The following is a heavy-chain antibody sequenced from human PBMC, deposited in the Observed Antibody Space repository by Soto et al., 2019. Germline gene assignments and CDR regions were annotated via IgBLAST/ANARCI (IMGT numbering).Heavy chain of an antibody. CDR3: ARHAMARRNSLDWWGELSD. Sequence: VQLVQSGPEVRRPGSSVNVSCTASDDSFATHAISWVRQAPRQGLEWMGGVIPMFGTPKDSTNFLGRVIISEDASTGAAYLYLSDLHPGDTAVYYCARHAMARRNSLDWWGELSDWGLGTLVTVSS. CDR1: DDSFATHA. D-gene: IGHD3-16*02. V-gene: IGHV1-69*01. J-gene: IGHJ1*01. CDR2: VIPMFGTP.